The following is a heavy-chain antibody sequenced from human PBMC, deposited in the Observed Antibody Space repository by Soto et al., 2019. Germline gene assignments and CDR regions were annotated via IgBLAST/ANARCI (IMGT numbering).Heavy chain of an antibody. V-gene: IGHV4-39*01. CDR2: IYYSGRT. CDR1: GGSISSSSYY. CDR3: ARHEGEGHGGNFDYYYYGMDV. D-gene: IGHD2-21*02. Sequence: PSETLSLTCTVSGGSISSSSYYWGWIRQPPGKGLEWIGSIYYSGRTYYNPSPKSRVTISVDTSKNQFSLKLSSVTAADTAVYYCARHEGEGHGGNFDYYYYGMDVWGQGTTVTVSS. J-gene: IGHJ6*02.